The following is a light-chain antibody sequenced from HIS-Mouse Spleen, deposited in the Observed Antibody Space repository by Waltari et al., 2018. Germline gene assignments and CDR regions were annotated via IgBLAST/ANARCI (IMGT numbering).Light chain of an antibody. Sequence: SYELTQPPSVSVSPGQTASITCSGDKLGDKYACWYQQKPGQSPVLVIYQDSKRPSGILEPLSGSNSGNTATLTISGTQAMDEADYYCQAWDSSTVVFGGGTKLTVL. J-gene: IGLJ2*01. CDR1: KLGDKY. V-gene: IGLV3-1*01. CDR3: QAWDSSTVV. CDR2: QDS.